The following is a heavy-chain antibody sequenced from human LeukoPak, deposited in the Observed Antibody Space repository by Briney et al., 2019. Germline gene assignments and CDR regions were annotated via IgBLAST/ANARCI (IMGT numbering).Heavy chain of an antibody. V-gene: IGHV4-38-2*02. CDR1: GYSISSGYY. D-gene: IGHD3-9*01. CDR3: ARDKAPLDYDILTGYYRPFDY. J-gene: IGHJ4*02. Sequence: SETLSLTCTVSGYSISSGYYWGWIRQPPGKGLEWIGSIYHSGSTYYNPSLKSRVTISVDTSKNQFSLKLSSVTAADTAVYYRARDKAPLDYDILTGYYRPFDYWGQGTLVTVSS. CDR2: IYHSGST.